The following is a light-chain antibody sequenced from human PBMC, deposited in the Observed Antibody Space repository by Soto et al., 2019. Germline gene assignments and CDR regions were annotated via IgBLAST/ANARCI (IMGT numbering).Light chain of an antibody. J-gene: IGKJ2*01. Sequence: ELVLTQSPGTLSLSPGDRATLSCRASQSVTNYYFAWYQQTPAHAPRLLIYGTSNRATGIPDRFSGSGSGTDFTLTISRLESEDVAVYYCQQDHNSPYTFGQGTKLEF. CDR3: QQDHNSPYT. CDR2: GTS. V-gene: IGKV3-20*01. CDR1: QSVTNYY.